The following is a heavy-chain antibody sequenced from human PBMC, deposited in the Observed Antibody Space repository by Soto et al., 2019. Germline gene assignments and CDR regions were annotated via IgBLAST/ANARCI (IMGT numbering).Heavy chain of an antibody. D-gene: IGHD2-21*01. Sequence: QVQLVQSGAEVKTPGASVKVSCKASGYTFATYDMNWVRQAPGQGLEWMGWMNPNSGNTGYAQKFQGRLTMTRDTALSVALMELSSLRNEDTAVYYCARSDGYNFNWLDSWGQGTLVTVSA. V-gene: IGHV1-8*01. CDR2: MNPNSGNT. CDR1: GYTFATYD. CDR3: ARSDGYNFNWLDS. J-gene: IGHJ5*01.